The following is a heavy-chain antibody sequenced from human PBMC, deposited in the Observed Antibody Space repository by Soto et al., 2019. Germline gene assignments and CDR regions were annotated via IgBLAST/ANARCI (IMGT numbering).Heavy chain of an antibody. Sequence: GGSLRLSCAASGFSFSTYSMNWVRQAPGKGLEWVSYISRSSNTMYYTDSVKGRFTISRDNANNSPYLQMKSLRAEDTAVYYCAKEGDSMYSSGWYFDNWGQGALVTVSS. CDR1: GFSFSTYS. CDR2: ISRSSNTM. D-gene: IGHD6-19*01. CDR3: AKEGDSMYSSGWYFDN. V-gene: IGHV3-48*01. J-gene: IGHJ4*02.